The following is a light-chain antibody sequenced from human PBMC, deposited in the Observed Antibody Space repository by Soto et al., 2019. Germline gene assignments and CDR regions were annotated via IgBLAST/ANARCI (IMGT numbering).Light chain of an antibody. V-gene: IGKV3-11*01. Sequence: EIVLTQSPATLSLSPGERATLSCRPSQSVSTYLDWYQQKPGQAPRLLIYDASNRATGIPARFSGSGSGTDFTRTISSLEPEDFAVYYCQQRSNWRFTFGPGTKVDIK. CDR2: DAS. J-gene: IGKJ3*01. CDR1: QSVSTY. CDR3: QQRSNWRFT.